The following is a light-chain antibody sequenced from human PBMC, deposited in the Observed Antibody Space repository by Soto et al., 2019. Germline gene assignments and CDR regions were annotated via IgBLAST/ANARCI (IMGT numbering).Light chain of an antibody. V-gene: IGKV3-20*01. CDR3: QQYDSSPVT. Sequence: EIVLTQAPGTLSLSPGERATLSCRASQSVSSSYLAWYQQKPGQAPRLLIYGASSRATGIPDRFSGSGSGTDFTLTISRLEPEDCAVYYCQQYDSSPVTFGQGTNVQI. CDR2: GAS. J-gene: IGKJ1*01. CDR1: QSVSSSY.